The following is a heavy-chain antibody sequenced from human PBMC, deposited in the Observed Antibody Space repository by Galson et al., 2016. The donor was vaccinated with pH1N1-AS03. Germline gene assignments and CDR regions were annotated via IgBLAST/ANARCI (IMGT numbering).Heavy chain of an antibody. CDR1: GFTFSKYA. CDR3: AKRPRSDDY. J-gene: IGHJ4*02. CDR2: ISGSGGST. V-gene: IGHV3-23*01. Sequence: SLRLSCAASGFTFSKYAMSWVRQAPGKGLEWVSSISGSGGSTFYADSVKGRFTISGDNSKNTLYLQLNSLRVEDTAIYYCAKRPRSDDYWGQGTLVTVSS.